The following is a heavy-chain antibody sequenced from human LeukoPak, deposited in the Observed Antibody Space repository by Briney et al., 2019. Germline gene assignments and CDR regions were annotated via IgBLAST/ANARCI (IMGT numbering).Heavy chain of an antibody. V-gene: IGHV1-2*02. Sequence: GASVKVSCKASGYTFTGYYMHWVRQAPGQGLEWMGWINPNSGGTNYAQKFQGRVTMTRDTSISTAYMELSRPRSDDTAVYYCARGGYCSGGSCYPGDAFDIWGQGTMVTVSS. J-gene: IGHJ3*02. CDR2: INPNSGGT. CDR1: GYTFTGYY. D-gene: IGHD2-15*01. CDR3: ARGGYCSGGSCYPGDAFDI.